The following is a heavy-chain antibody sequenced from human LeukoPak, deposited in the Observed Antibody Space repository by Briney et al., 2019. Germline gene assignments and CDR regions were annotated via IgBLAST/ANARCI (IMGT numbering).Heavy chain of an antibody. D-gene: IGHD3-3*01. V-gene: IGHV4-31*03. CDR1: GGSISSGGYY. Sequence: SQTLSLTCTVSGGSISSGGYYWSWIRQHPGTGLEWIGYVYYSGSTSYNPSLKSRVTISVDTSKNQFSLKLTSVTAAGTAVYYCVGGSGYPRFDYWGQGTLVTVSS. CDR2: VYYSGST. J-gene: IGHJ4*02. CDR3: VGGSGYPRFDY.